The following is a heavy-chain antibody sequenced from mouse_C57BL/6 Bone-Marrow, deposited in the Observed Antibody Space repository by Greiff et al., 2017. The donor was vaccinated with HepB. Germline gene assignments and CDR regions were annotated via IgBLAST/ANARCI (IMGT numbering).Heavy chain of an antibody. CDR1: GYTFTSYW. Sequence: QVQLQQPGAELVRPGTSVKLSCKASGYTFTSYWMHWVKQRPGQGLEWIGVIDPSDSYTNYNQKFKGKATLTVDTSSSTAYMQLSSLTSEDSAVYYCARSRYYGSSYAYYAMDYWGQGTSVTVSS. V-gene: IGHV1-59*01. CDR3: ARSRYYGSSYAYYAMDY. CDR2: IDPSDSYT. D-gene: IGHD1-1*01. J-gene: IGHJ4*01.